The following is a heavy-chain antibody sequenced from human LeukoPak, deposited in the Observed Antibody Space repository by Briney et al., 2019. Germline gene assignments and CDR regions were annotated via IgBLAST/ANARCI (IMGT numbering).Heavy chain of an antibody. J-gene: IGHJ6*04. CDR3: ARLATFSMDV. Sequence: SETLSLTCTISGGSMSTYYWTWIRQPPGKGLEWIGYIHSSGSANYKPSLKSRVTISVDTSKNQFSLKLTSVSAADTAVYYCARLATFSMDVWGKGTSVTVSP. CDR1: GGSMSTYY. CDR2: IHSSGSA. V-gene: IGHV4-59*08.